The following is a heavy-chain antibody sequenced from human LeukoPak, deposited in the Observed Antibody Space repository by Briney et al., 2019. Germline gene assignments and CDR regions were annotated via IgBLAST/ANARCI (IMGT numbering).Heavy chain of an antibody. CDR2: INHSGST. J-gene: IGHJ6*03. D-gene: IGHD3-10*01. CDR3: AREVASSGSYCKPVYYYMDV. Sequence: SETLSLTCAVYGGSFSGYYWSWIRQPPGKGLEWIGEINHSGSTNYNPSLKSRVTISVDTSKNQFSLKLSSVTAADTAVYYCAREVASSGSYCKPVYYYMDVWGKGTTVTVSS. V-gene: IGHV4-34*01. CDR1: GGSFSGYY.